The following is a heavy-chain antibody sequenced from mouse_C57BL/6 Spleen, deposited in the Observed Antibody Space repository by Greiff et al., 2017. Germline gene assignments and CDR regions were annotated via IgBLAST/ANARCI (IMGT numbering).Heavy chain of an antibody. J-gene: IGHJ4*01. V-gene: IGHV5-17*01. CDR1: GFTFSDYG. D-gene: IGHD1-1*02. CDR3: ARAVEYAMDY. CDR2: ISSGSSTI. Sequence: EVQLVESGGGLVKPGGSLKLSCAASGFTFSDYGMHWVRQAPEKGLEWVAYISSGSSTIYYADTVKGRFTISRDNSKNTLYLQMNSLRSEDTAMYYCARAVEYAMDYWGQGTSVTVSS.